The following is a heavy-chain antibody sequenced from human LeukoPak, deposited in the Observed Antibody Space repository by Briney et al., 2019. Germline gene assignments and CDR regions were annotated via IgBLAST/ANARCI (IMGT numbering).Heavy chain of an antibody. Sequence: GSLRLSCAASGFTFSSYAMSWVRQAPGKGLEWVSAISGSGGSTYYADSVKGRFTISRDNSKNTLYLQMNSLRAEDTAVYYCAKTYYYGSGSYSHIDYWGQGTLVTVSS. CDR3: AKTYYYGSGSYSHIDY. D-gene: IGHD3-10*01. V-gene: IGHV3-23*01. CDR2: ISGSGGST. J-gene: IGHJ4*02. CDR1: GFTFSSYA.